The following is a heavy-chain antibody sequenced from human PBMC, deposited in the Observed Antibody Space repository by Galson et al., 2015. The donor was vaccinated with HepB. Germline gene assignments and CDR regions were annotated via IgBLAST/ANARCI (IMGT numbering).Heavy chain of an antibody. Sequence: SVKVSCKASGGTFSSYAISWVRQAPGQGLEWMGGIIPIFGTANYAQKFQGRVTITADESTSTAYMELSSLRSEDTAVYYCARNKPSGLSTFGGVIVIFDYWGQGTLVTVSS. V-gene: IGHV1-69*13. J-gene: IGHJ4*02. CDR2: IIPIFGTA. CDR3: ARNKPSGLSTFGGVIVIFDY. CDR1: GGTFSSYA. D-gene: IGHD3-16*02.